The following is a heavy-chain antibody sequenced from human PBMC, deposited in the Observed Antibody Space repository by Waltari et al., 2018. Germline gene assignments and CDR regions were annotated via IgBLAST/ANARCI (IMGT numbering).Heavy chain of an antibody. CDR3: AREAVPGLFDF. Sequence: QVQLQESGPGLVKPSETLSLTCVVSGDSITGYYWSWIRQSAGKGLEWIGRIYSRGNTDYNASLNSRVTMSVDTSNNHFSLRLTSVTAADTAVYYCAREAVPGLFDFWGQGTLVTVSS. CDR1: GDSITGYY. CDR2: IYSRGNT. V-gene: IGHV4-4*07. D-gene: IGHD3-10*01. J-gene: IGHJ4*02.